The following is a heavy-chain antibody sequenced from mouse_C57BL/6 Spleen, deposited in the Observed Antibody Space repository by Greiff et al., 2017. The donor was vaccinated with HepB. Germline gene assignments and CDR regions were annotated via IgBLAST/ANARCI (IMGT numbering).Heavy chain of an antibody. Sequence: EVQLMESGGGLVQPGGSLKLSCAASGFTFSDYGMAWVRQAPRKGPEWVAFISNLAYSIYYADTVTGRFTISRENAKNTLYLEMSSLRSEDTAMYYCARPYFYGSIYQAWFAYWGQGTLVTVSA. D-gene: IGHD1-1*01. CDR3: ARPYFYGSIYQAWFAY. V-gene: IGHV5-15*01. CDR2: ISNLAYSI. CDR1: GFTFSDYG. J-gene: IGHJ3*01.